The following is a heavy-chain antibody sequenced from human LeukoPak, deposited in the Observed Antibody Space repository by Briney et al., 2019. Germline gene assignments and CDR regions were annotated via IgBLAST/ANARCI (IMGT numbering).Heavy chain of an antibody. J-gene: IGHJ3*02. V-gene: IGHV1-46*01. D-gene: IGHD3-9*01. Sequence: ASVTVSCKASGYTFSNYCMHWVRQAPGQGLEWMGIFNPTYDIPIYAQTFEGRVTMTRDMPTSTVYMELSTLRSDDTAVYFCAKDPRNILTGDYDDFDIWGQGTMVIVSS. CDR3: AKDPRNILTGDYDDFDI. CDR1: GYTFSNYC. CDR2: FNPTYDIP.